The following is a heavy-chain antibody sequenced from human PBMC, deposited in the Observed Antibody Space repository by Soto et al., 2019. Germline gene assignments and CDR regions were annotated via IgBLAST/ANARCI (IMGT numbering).Heavy chain of an antibody. Sequence: QLQLQESGPGLVKPSETLSLTCTVSGGSISSSSYYWGWIRQPPGKGLEWIGSIYYSGSTYYNPSLKSRVTISVDTSKNQFSLKLSSVTAADTAVYYCARHGRESDCSSTSCFLPPHQQNWFDPWGQGTLVTVSS. CDR3: ARHGRESDCSSTSCFLPPHQQNWFDP. CDR1: GGSISSSSYY. J-gene: IGHJ5*02. CDR2: IYYSGST. V-gene: IGHV4-39*01. D-gene: IGHD2-2*01.